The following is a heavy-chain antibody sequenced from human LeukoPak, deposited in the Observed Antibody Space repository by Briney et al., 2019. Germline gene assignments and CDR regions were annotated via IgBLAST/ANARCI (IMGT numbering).Heavy chain of an antibody. V-gene: IGHV1-8*01. CDR2: MNPNSGNT. CDR1: GYTFTSYD. Sequence: GASVKVSCKASGYTFTSYDINWVRQATGQGLEWMGWMNPNSGNTGYAQKFQGRVTVTRDTSISTAYLELSSLIFEDTAVYYCTRGDSWGQGTLVTVSS. J-gene: IGHJ4*02. CDR3: TRGDS.